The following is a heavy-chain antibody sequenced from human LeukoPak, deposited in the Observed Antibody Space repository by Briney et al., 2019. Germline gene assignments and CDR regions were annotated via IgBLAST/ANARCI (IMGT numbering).Heavy chain of an antibody. D-gene: IGHD2-15*01. J-gene: IGHJ4*02. CDR2: ISNNSSYI. CDR1: GFTFSSYS. Sequence: PGGSLRLSCAASGFTFSSYSMNWVRQAPGKGLEWVSPISNNSSYIYYADSVKGRFTISRDNAKNSLYLQMNSLRAEDTAVYYCARARDGSGGSGGSDLGQGTLVTVSS. V-gene: IGHV3-21*01. CDR3: ARARDGSGGSGGSD.